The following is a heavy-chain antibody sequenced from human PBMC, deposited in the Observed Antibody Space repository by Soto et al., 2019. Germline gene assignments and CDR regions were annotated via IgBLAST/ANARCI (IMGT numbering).Heavy chain of an antibody. CDR2: VYYSGST. V-gene: IGHV4-39*01. CDR3: ARHYSSGSRNWFDP. CDR1: GGSINSSSYF. J-gene: IGHJ5*02. Sequence: SETLSLTCSVSGGSINSSSYFWGWVRQPPGKGLEWIGSVYYSGSTYYNPSLRSRVTISVDTSKNQFSLKLSSVTAADTAVFYCARHYSSGSRNWFDPWGQGTLVTVSS. D-gene: IGHD6-19*01.